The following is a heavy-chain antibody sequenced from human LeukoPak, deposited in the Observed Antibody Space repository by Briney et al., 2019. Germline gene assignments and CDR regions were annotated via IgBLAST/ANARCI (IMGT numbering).Heavy chain of an antibody. J-gene: IGHJ4*02. CDR1: GYTFTGYY. D-gene: IGHD2-8*02. CDR3: AREAAGGVVYAFDY. Sequence: VASVKVSCKASGYTFTGYYMHWVRQAPGQGLERMGWINPNSGGTNYAQKFQGRVTMTRDTSISTAYMELSRLRSDDTAVYYCAREAAGGVVYAFDYWGQGTLVTVSS. V-gene: IGHV1-2*02. CDR2: INPNSGGT.